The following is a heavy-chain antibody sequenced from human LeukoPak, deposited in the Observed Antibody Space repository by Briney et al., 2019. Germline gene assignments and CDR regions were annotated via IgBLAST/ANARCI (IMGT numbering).Heavy chain of an antibody. D-gene: IGHD2-15*01. CDR1: GFTFSIYA. V-gene: IGHV3-23*01. Sequence: GGSLRLSCAASGFTFSIYAMSWVRQAPGKGLEWVSVISGSGGGTYYADSVKGRFTISRDNSKNTLYLQMNSLRAEDTAIYYCAKYEGVVVAAISYWGQGTLVTVSS. CDR2: ISGSGGGT. CDR3: AKYEGVVVAAISY. J-gene: IGHJ4*02.